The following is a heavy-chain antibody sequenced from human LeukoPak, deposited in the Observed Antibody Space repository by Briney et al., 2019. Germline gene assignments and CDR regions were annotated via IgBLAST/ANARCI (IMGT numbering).Heavy chain of an antibody. V-gene: IGHV4-31*03. Sequence: PSQTLSLTCTVTGDSISSGANYWGWIRQHPGKGLEWIGHTYYSGSTYYNPSLKSRVTISADTSKNQFSLKLSSVTAADTALYFCASTGYCSDTSCNPFDYWGQGILVTVSS. D-gene: IGHD2-2*01. CDR3: ASTGYCSDTSCNPFDY. J-gene: IGHJ4*02. CDR1: GDSISSGANY. CDR2: TYYSGST.